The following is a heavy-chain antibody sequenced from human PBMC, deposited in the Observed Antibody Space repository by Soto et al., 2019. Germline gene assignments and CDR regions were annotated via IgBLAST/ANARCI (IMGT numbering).Heavy chain of an antibody. CDR3: ARAGDILTGYPFYMDV. V-gene: IGHV6-1*01. D-gene: IGHD3-9*01. Sequence: SQTLSLTCAISGDSVSSNSAAWNWIRQSPSRGLEWLGRTYYRSKWYNDYAVSVKSRITINPETSKNQFSLQLNSVTPEDTAVYYCARAGDILTGYPFYMDVWGKGTTVTVSS. J-gene: IGHJ6*03. CDR1: GDSVSSNSAA. CDR2: TYYRSKWYN.